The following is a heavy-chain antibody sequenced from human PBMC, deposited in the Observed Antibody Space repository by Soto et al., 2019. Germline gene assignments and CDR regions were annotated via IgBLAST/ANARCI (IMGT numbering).Heavy chain of an antibody. V-gene: IGHV2-5*01. CDR1: GFSLSTSEVG. D-gene: IGHD6-13*01. Sequence: QITLKESGPTLVKPTQTLTLTCTFSGFSLSTSEVGVGWIRQPPVKALEWLALIFWNDDERYNPSLKSRLTITKDISKNQVVLTMTNMDPVDTATYYCAHSRVFDWFDPWGQGTLVTVSS. CDR2: IFWNDDE. CDR3: AHSRVFDWFDP. J-gene: IGHJ5*02.